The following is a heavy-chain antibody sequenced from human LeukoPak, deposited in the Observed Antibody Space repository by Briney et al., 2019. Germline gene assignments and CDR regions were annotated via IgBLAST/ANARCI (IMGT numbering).Heavy chain of an antibody. CDR2: IKSNTDGGTV. Sequence: GGSLRLSCTVSGLSLSTAWISWIRQAPGKGLGWVGRIKSNTDGGTVNYAAPVKGRFTISRDDSKNTVFLQMNSLETEDTAMYFCTTAERRYYSHDFWGQGTLVTVSS. CDR3: TTAERRYYSHDF. J-gene: IGHJ4*02. CDR1: GLSLSTAW. V-gene: IGHV3-15*01. D-gene: IGHD3-10*01.